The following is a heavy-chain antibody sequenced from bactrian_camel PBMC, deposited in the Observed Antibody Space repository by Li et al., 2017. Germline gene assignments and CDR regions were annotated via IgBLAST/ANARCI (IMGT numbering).Heavy chain of an antibody. CDR1: GYDFSSGC. CDR3: AADATIVTKAGCYVGFIPEYDF. J-gene: IGHJ4*01. Sequence: VQLVESGGGSVQTGDSLRLSCKASGYDFSSGCMGWFRRQAPGMKREGAAVICTGEGVTYYSDSVKGRFTITQDNGKNTVYLQMNSLTPEDTAMYYCAADATIVTKAGCYVGFIPEYDFRGQGTQVTVS. CDR2: ICTGEGVT. V-gene: IGHV3S10*01. D-gene: IGHD3*01.